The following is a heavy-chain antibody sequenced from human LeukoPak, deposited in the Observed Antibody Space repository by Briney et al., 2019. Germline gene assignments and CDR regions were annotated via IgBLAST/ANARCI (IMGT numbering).Heavy chain of an antibody. CDR1: GFTFSDYY. Sequence: PGGSLRLSCAASGFTFSDYYMSWIRQAPGKGLEWVSYISSSSSYTNYADSVKGRFTISRDNDKNSLYLQMNSLRAEDTAVYYCARDGGYCSGGSCYYVYWGQGTLVTVSS. V-gene: IGHV3-11*06. J-gene: IGHJ4*02. D-gene: IGHD2-15*01. CDR2: ISSSSSYT. CDR3: ARDGGYCSGGSCYYVY.